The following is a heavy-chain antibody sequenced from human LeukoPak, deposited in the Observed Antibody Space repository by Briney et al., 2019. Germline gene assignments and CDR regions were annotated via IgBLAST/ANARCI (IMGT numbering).Heavy chain of an antibody. D-gene: IGHD2-2*01. V-gene: IGHV4-39*07. CDR3: ARDALYCSSTSCYRYWYFDL. Sequence: PSETLSLTCTVSGGSISSSGYYWGWIRQPPGKGLEWIGSIYYSGTTYYNPSLKSRVTISVDTSKNQFSLKLSSVTAADTAVYYCARDALYCSSTSCYRYWYFDLWGRGTLVTVSS. CDR2: IYYSGTT. CDR1: GGSISSSGYY. J-gene: IGHJ2*01.